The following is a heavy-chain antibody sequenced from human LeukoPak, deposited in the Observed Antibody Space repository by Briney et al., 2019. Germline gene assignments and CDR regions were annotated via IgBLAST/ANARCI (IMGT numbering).Heavy chain of an antibody. CDR3: ARDKVTTDIDAFDI. J-gene: IGHJ3*02. V-gene: IGHV4-61*02. CDR1: GGSISSGSYY. Sequence: SQTLSLTCTVSGGSISSGSYYWSWIRQPAGKGLEWIGRIYTSESTIYNPSLKSRVTISVDTSKNQFSLKLSSVTAADTAVYYCARDKVTTDIDAFDIWGQGTMVTVSS. D-gene: IGHD4-11*01. CDR2: IYTSEST.